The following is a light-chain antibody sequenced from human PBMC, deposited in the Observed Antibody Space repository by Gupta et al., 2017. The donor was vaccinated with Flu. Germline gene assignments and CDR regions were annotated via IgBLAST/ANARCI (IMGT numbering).Light chain of an antibody. V-gene: IGKV3D-20*01. J-gene: IGKJ4*01. Sequence: EIVLTQSPATLSLSPGERATLSCGASQSVSSSYLAWYQQKPGRAPRLLIYDASSRDTGIPDRFSGSGYGTDFTLTISRREPEDFAVYYCQQYCSSPEITFGGGTKVEIK. CDR1: QSVSSSY. CDR3: QQYCSSPEIT. CDR2: DAS.